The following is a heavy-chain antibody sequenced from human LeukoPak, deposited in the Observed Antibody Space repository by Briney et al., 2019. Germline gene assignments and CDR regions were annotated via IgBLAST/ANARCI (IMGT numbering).Heavy chain of an antibody. Sequence: PGGSLRLSCAASGFTFSDYYMSWIRQAPGKGLEWVSYISSSGSTIYYADSVKGRFTISRDNAKNSLYLQMNSLRAEDTAVYYCARGDIVVVPAAIVTYGMDVWGQGTTVTVSS. D-gene: IGHD2-2*01. V-gene: IGHV3-11*01. CDR2: ISSSGSTI. CDR1: GFTFSDYY. CDR3: ARGDIVVVPAAIVTYGMDV. J-gene: IGHJ6*02.